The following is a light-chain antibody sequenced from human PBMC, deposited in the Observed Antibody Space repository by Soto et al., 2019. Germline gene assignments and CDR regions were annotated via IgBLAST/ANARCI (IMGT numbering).Light chain of an antibody. CDR2: DAS. CDR1: QSVSSY. Sequence: EIVLTQSPATLSLSPGERATLSCRASQSVSSYLAWYQQKPGQAPRLLIYDASNRATGIPARFSGSGSGTDFTLTISSLEPEDFAVYYCQQRSNWPPVRTVGQGTKVEIK. CDR3: QQRSNWPPVRT. V-gene: IGKV3-11*01. J-gene: IGKJ1*01.